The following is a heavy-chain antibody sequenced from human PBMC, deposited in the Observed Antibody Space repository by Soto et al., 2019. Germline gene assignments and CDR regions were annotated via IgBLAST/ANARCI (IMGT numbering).Heavy chain of an antibody. J-gene: IGHJ6*02. D-gene: IGHD1-26*01. Sequence: QVQLVQSGAEVKKPGASVKVSCKASGYTFTTYYMHWVRQAPRQGPEWMGIINPLGGSTSYAHKFKSGVNMARDTSTSTVYMELSSLRSEDTAVYCCAGHSQPLGGMDVWGQGTTVTVSS. V-gene: IGHV1-46*01. CDR2: INPLGGST. CDR1: GYTFTTYY. CDR3: AGHSQPLGGMDV.